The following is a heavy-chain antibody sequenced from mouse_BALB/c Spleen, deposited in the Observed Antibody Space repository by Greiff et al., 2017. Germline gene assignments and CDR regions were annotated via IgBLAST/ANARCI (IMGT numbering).Heavy chain of an antibody. D-gene: IGHD2-3*01. J-gene: IGHJ1*01. Sequence: VQLKQSGPELVKPGASVKMSCKASGYTFTSYVMHWVKQKPGQGLEWIGYINPYNDGTKYNEKFKGKATLTSDKSSSTAYMELSSLTSEDSAVYYCARAGIYDGYYLGYFDVWGAGTTVTVSS. CDR3: ARAGIYDGYYLGYFDV. CDR1: GYTFTSYV. V-gene: IGHV1-14*01. CDR2: INPYNDGT.